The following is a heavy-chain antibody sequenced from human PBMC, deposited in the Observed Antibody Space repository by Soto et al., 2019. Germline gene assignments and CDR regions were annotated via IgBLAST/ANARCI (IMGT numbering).Heavy chain of an antibody. CDR3: AKDWRTTVTTKKNWYCDL. D-gene: IGHD4-17*01. V-gene: IGHV3-9*01. CDR2: ISWHRGSI. J-gene: IGHJ2*01. Sequence: EVQLVASGAGLVQPGRSLRLSCAASGFTFDDYAMHWVRQAPGKGLEWVSGISWHRGSIGYADSVKGRFTISRDNAKNSLYLQMNSLRAEDTALYYCAKDWRTTVTTKKNWYCDLWGRGTLVTVSS. CDR1: GFTFDDYA.